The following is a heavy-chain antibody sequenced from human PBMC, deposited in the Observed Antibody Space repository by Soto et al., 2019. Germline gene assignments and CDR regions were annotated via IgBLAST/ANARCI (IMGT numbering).Heavy chain of an antibody. CDR1: GFTFSDYL. V-gene: IGHV3-7*01. CDR3: AIGHWLGQ. Sequence: EVQLVDSGGALVQPGESLRLSCAASGFTFSDYLMTWVRQAPGKVLEWVATIKQEGNEKYYVDSVKGRCTISRDNAKNSLYLQLNALRADDTAVYYWAIGHWLGQWGHRTLVNVS. CDR2: IKQEGNEK. D-gene: IGHD6-19*01. J-gene: IGHJ4*01.